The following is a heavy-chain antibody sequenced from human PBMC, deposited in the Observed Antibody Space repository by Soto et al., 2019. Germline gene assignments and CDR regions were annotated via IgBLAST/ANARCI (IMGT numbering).Heavy chain of an antibody. D-gene: IGHD3-10*01. CDR1: GVSISGSRYY. CDR3: ARLNSMVRGPYYYYYGMDV. J-gene: IGHJ6*02. CDR2: IYYSGST. Sequence: SETLSLTCTVSGVSISGSRYYWGWIRQPPGRGLEWIGNIYYSGSTYYTPALKSRVTLSVDTSKNQFSLNLNSVTAADTAVYYCARLNSMVRGPYYYYYGMDVWGQGTTVT. V-gene: IGHV4-39*01.